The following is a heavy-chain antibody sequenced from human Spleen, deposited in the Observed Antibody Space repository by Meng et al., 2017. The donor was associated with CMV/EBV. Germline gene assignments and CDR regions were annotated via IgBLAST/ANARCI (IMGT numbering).Heavy chain of an antibody. J-gene: IGHJ4*02. CDR3: ARGAAAGTRVAVDFDY. Sequence: GESLKISCAASGFTVSSNYMSRVRQAPGKGLEWVSVIYSGGSTYYADSVKGRFTISRDNSKNTLYLQMNSLRAEDTAVYYCARGAAAGTRVAVDFDYWGQGTLVTVSS. D-gene: IGHD6-13*01. V-gene: IGHV3-53*05. CDR2: IYSGGST. CDR1: GFTVSSNY.